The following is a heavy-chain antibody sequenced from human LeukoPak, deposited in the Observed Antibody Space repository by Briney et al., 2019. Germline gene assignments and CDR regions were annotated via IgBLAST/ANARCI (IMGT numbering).Heavy chain of an antibody. D-gene: IGHD2-8*01. Sequence: SETLSLTCTVSGGSISSNSYYWGWIRQPPGKGLEWIGSIYYSGSTYYNPSLKSRVTISVDTSKNQFSLKLSSVTAADTAVYYCARGLPGGYCTNGVCYTFWSNWFDPWGQGTLVTVSS. CDR3: ARGLPGGYCTNGVCYTFWSNWFDP. CDR2: IYYSGST. CDR1: GGSISSNSYY. V-gene: IGHV4-39*07. J-gene: IGHJ5*02.